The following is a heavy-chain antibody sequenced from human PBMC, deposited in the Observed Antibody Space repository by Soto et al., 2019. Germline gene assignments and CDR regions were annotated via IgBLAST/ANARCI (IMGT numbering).Heavy chain of an antibody. CDR1: GFTFSSYG. D-gene: IGHD6-19*01. V-gene: IGHV3-33*01. J-gene: IGHJ4*02. Sequence: PGGSLRLSCAASGFTFSSYGMHWVRQAPGKGLEWVAVIWYDGSNKYYADSVKGRFTISRDNSKNTLYLQMNSLRAEDTAVYYFARVYERYNSGWPFDYRGQGTLVTGSS. CDR2: IWYDGSNK. CDR3: ARVYERYNSGWPFDY.